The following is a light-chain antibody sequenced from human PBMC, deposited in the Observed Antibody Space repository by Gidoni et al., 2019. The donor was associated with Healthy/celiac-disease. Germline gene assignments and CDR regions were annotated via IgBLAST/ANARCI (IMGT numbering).Light chain of an antibody. V-gene: IGKV4-1*01. CDR1: QSVLYSSNNKTS. Sequence: IGITPLPDSLSLSLGERATINCKSSQSVLYSSNNKTSLAWYQQKPELPPKLLIYWASTRESGVPDRFSGSGSGTDFTLTISSLQAEDVAVYYCQQYYSTPFTFXPXTKVDIK. CDR3: QQYYSTPFT. CDR2: WAS. J-gene: IGKJ3*01.